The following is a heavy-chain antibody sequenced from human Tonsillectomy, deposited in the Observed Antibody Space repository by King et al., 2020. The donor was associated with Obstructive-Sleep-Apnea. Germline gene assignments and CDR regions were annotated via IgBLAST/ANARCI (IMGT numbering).Heavy chain of an antibody. Sequence: QLVQSGAEVKKPGASVKVSCKASAYTFTSYDINWVRQAPGQGLDWMGWMNPHSGNTGYAQKFKGRLTMTRDTSISTAYMELSSLTSEDAALYFCARGVYLDYWGQGTRVTVSS. J-gene: IGHJ4*02. CDR3: ARGVYLDY. V-gene: IGHV1-8*01. CDR1: AYTFTSYD. CDR2: MNPHSGNT.